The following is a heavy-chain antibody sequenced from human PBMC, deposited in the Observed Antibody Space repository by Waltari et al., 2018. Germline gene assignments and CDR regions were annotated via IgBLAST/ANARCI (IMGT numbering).Heavy chain of an antibody. V-gene: IGHV1-18*01. CDR3: ARVFDSSQYYYGSDY. J-gene: IGHJ4*02. CDR2: IAAYNGNT. CDR1: GYTFSNDG. D-gene: IGHD3-22*01. Sequence: QVQLVQSGTEVKKPGASVKVSCKASGYTFSNDGVSWVRPAPGQGLVWVGWIAAYNGNTHSAPKLQGRVTMTTDTSTTTAYLELRSLTSDDTAVYYCARVFDSSQYYYGSDYWGQGTLVTVSS.